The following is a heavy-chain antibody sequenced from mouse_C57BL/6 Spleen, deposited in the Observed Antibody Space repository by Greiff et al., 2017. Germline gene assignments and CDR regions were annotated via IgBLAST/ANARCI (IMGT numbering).Heavy chain of an antibody. J-gene: IGHJ2*01. CDR2: IYPGGGYT. CDR1: GYTFTNYW. D-gene: IGHD2-1*01. CDR3: ARSYGNYFDY. V-gene: IGHV1-63*01. Sequence: QVQLKESGAELVRPGTSVKISCKASGYTFTNYWIGWAKQRPGHGLEWIGDIYPGGGYTNYNEKFKGKATLTADKSSSTAYMQFSSLTSEDSAIYYCARSYGNYFDYWGQGTTLTVSS.